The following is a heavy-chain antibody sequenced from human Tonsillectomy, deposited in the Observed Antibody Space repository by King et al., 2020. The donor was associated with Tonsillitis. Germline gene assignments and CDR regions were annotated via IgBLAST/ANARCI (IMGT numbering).Heavy chain of an antibody. D-gene: IGHD1-26*01. CDR2: ISYDGSNK. J-gene: IGHJ4*02. CDR1: GFTFSSYG. V-gene: IGHV3-30*18. Sequence: VQLVESGGGVVQPGRSLRLSCAASGFTFSSYGMHWVRQAPGKGLEWVAVISYDGSNKYYADSVKGRFTISRDNSKNTLYLQMNSLRAEDTAVYYCAKDSPSGAFDYLGQGTLVTVSS. CDR3: AKDSPSGAFDY.